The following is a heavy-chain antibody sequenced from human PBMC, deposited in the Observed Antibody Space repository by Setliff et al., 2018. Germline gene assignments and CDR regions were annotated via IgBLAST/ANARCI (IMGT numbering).Heavy chain of an antibody. Sequence: PSETLSLTCTVSGDSISDASIMAWIRQPPGKGLEFIGYVFYNGAAKYDPSLKSRVTMSVDTSNPQFSLKLNSMTTADTAVYYCARGGTYRYFDYWGQGALVTVSS. J-gene: IGHJ4*02. V-gene: IGHV4-59*01. CDR2: VFYNGAA. CDR1: GDSISDAS. CDR3: ARGGTYRYFDY.